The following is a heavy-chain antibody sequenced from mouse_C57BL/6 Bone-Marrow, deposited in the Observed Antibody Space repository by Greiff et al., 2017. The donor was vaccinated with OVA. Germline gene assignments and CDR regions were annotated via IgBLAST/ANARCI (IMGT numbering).Heavy chain of an antibody. V-gene: IGHV5-4*01. CDR2: ISDGGSYT. J-gene: IGHJ3*01. CDR1: GFTFSSYA. CDR3: ARDPPSGFAY. D-gene: IGHD1-3*01. Sequence: DVMLVESGGGLVKPGGSLKLSCAASGFTFSSYAMSWVRQTPEKRLEWVATISDGGSYTYYPDNVKGRFTISRDNAKNNLYLQMSHLKSEDTAMYYCARDPPSGFAYWGQGTLVTVSA.